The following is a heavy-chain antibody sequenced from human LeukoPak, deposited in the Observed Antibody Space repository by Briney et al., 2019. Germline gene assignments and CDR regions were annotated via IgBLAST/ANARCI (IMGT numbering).Heavy chain of an antibody. V-gene: IGHV3-23*01. CDR1: GFTFNSYA. Sequence: PGGSLRLSCAVSGFTFNSYAMSWVRQAPREGLEWVSAISGSGGSTYYADSVKGRFTISRDNSKNTVYLQMSSLRADDTAVYYCAKDLWGSGWAYYFDYWGQGSLVTVSS. CDR3: AKDLWGSGWAYYFDY. J-gene: IGHJ4*02. CDR2: ISGSGGST. D-gene: IGHD6-19*01.